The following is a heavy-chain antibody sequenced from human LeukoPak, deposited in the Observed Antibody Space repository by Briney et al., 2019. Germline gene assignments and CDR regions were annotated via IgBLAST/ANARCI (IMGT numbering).Heavy chain of an antibody. V-gene: IGHV3-15*01. CDR3: TTDVTPPNWNDGLGY. CDR2: IKRKTDGGTT. Sequence: GGSLRLSCAASGFTFSNAWMSWVRQAPGKGLEWVVRIKRKTDGGTTDYAAPVKGRFTISRDDSKNTLSLQMNSLKTEDTAVYYCTTDVTPPNWNDGLGYWGQGTLVTVSS. CDR1: GFTFSNAW. D-gene: IGHD1-1*01. J-gene: IGHJ4*02.